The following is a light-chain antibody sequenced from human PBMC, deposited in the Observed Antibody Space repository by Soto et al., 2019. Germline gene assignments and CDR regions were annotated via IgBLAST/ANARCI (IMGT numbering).Light chain of an antibody. V-gene: IGKV3-20*01. J-gene: IGKJ1*01. Sequence: EIVLTQSPGTLSLSPGERATLSSSASQRVSSSYLAWYQQKPGQAPRLLIYDASSRATGIPATFSGSGSGTEFTLPSSRLEAEYFGVNYCQQCGRSPRTFGQGTKVEV. CDR1: QRVSSSY. CDR3: QQCGRSPRT. CDR2: DAS.